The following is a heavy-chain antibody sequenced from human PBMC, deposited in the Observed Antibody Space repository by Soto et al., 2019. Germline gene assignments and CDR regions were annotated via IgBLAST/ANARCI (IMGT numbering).Heavy chain of an antibody. CDR2: MYVSGTT. CDR3: AGENWNKNNGVDF. CDR1: GASIGTYS. J-gene: IGHJ6*02. V-gene: IGHV4-4*07. D-gene: IGHD1-1*01. Sequence: PSETLSLTCTVSGASIGTYSWNWIRQPAGKGLEWIGRMYVSGTTQYNPSLGSRVTVSVDTSRNQFSLTLSSLTAADTAVYFCAGENWNKNNGVDFWGQGTTVSGSS.